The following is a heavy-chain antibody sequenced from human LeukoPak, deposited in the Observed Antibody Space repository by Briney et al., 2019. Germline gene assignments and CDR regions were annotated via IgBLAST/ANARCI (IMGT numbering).Heavy chain of an antibody. CDR1: GGSLSSYY. V-gene: IGHV4-59*01. Sequence: PSETLSLTCTVSGGSLSSYYWSWIRQPPGKGLEWIGYIYYSGSTNYNPSLKSRVTISVDTSKNQFSLKLSSVTAADTAVYYCARGRKRFLEWLSLDPWGQGTLVTVSS. J-gene: IGHJ5*02. D-gene: IGHD3-3*01. CDR2: IYYSGST. CDR3: ARGRKRFLEWLSLDP.